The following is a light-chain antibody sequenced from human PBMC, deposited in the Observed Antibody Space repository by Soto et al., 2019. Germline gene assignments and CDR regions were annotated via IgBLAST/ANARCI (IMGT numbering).Light chain of an antibody. CDR3: QHTTDFT. CDR2: DVS. V-gene: IGKV1-5*01. Sequence: DLQRTQSPSTLAASVGDTVTMTCRSSSKWLAWYQKKPGKAPKLLIYDVSNLERGVPPRFSGSTSGAESTLTITGLQPDDLGTYYCQHTTDFTFGQGTKVDIK. J-gene: IGKJ2*01. CDR1: SSSKW.